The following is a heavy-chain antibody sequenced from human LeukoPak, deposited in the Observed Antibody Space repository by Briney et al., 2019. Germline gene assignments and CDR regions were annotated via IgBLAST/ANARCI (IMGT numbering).Heavy chain of an antibody. V-gene: IGHV1-2*02. CDR3: ARDGRLRNGYDNFYI. J-gene: IGHJ4*02. CDR2: INPNSGGT. D-gene: IGHD5-18*01. Sequence: GASVKVSCKASGYTFAGYYIHWVRQAPGQGLEWMGWINPNSGGTNYAQKFQGRVTMTRDTSISSAYMELSRLTSDDTAVYYCARDGRLRNGYDNFYIWGQGTLVTVSS. CDR1: GYTFAGYY.